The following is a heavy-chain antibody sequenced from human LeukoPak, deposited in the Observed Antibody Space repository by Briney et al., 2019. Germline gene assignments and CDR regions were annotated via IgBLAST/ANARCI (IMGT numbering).Heavy chain of an antibody. CDR2: INPNSGGT. Sequence: GASVKVSCKASGYTFTGYYMHWVRQAPGQGLEWMGWINPNSGGTNYAQKFQGRVTMTRDTSISTAYMELSRLRSDDTAVDYCARMVPLYYDSIRSFTSWGQGTLVTVSS. V-gene: IGHV1-2*02. J-gene: IGHJ4*02. CDR1: GYTFTGYY. D-gene: IGHD3-22*01. CDR3: ARMVPLYYDSIRSFTS.